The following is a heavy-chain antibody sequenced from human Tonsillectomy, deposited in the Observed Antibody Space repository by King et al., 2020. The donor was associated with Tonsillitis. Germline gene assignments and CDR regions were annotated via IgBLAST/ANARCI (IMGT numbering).Heavy chain of an antibody. V-gene: IGHV3-64D*06. CDR2: ISSNGGSS. CDR1: GFTFSIYA. D-gene: IGHD6-19*01. CDR3: VKDRFTGYSSGWYTN. J-gene: IGHJ4*02. Sequence: VQLVESGGGLVQPGGSLRLSCSASGFTFSIYAMPWGRQAPGKGLEYVSSISSNGGSSYYADSVKGRFTISRDNSKNTLYLQMSSLRAEDTAVYYCVKDRFTGYSSGWYTNWGQGTLVTVSS.